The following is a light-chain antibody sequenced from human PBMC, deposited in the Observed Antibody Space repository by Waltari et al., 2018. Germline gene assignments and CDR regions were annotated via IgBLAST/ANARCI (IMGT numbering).Light chain of an antibody. CDR2: GNT. CDR3: QCYDSSLSGSV. V-gene: IGLV1-40*01. Sequence: QAVLTQPPSVSGAPGQRVTISCTGSSANTGAGYAVHWYQQLPGTAPKPLIYGNTNRPSGVPDRFSGSKSGTSASLAITGLQAEDEADYYCQCYDSSLSGSVFGGGTKLTVL. J-gene: IGLJ3*02. CDR1: SANTGAGYA.